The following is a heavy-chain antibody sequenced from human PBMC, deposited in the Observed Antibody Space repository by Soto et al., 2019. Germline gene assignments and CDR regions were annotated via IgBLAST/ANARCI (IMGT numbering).Heavy chain of an antibody. CDR3: ARERGITGTNRYFDY. J-gene: IGHJ4*02. CDR1: GYTFTSYA. Sequence: GASVKVSCKASGYTFTSYAMHWVRQAPGQRLEWMGWINAGNGNTKYSQKFQGRVTITRDTSASTAYMELSSLRSEDTAVYYCARERGITGTNRYFDYWGQGTLVTVSS. V-gene: IGHV1-3*01. D-gene: IGHD1-20*01. CDR2: INAGNGNT.